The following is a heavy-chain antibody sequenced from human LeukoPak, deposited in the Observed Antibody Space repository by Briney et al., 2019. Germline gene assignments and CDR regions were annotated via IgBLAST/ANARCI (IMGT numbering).Heavy chain of an antibody. CDR3: ARGGYYDSSGYSPNFDY. J-gene: IGHJ4*02. CDR1: GYTFTGYY. CDR2: INPNSGGT. Sequence: ASVKASCKASGYTFTGYYMHWVRQAPGQGLEWMGWINPNSGGTNYAQKLQGRVTMTTDTSTSTAYMELRSLRSDDTAVYYCARGGYYDSSGYSPNFDYWGQGTLVTVSS. D-gene: IGHD3-22*01. V-gene: IGHV1-2*02.